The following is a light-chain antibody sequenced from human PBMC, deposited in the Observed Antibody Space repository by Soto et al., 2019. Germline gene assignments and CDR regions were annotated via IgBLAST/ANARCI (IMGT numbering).Light chain of an antibody. V-gene: IGKV3-15*01. CDR3: QQYNNWPYT. CDR1: QSVSSN. J-gene: IGKJ2*01. CDR2: GAS. Sequence: EIVMTQSPATLSVSPGERATLSCRASQSVSSNLAWYQQKPSQAPRLLIYGASTRATGIPARFSGSGSGTEFTLTISSLQSEDFAVYYCQQYNNWPYTVGQGTKLEIK.